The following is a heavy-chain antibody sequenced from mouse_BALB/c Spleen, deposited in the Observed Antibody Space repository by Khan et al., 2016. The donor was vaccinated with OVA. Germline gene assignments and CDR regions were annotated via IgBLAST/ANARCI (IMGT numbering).Heavy chain of an antibody. CDR2: ISTGGAYT. V-gene: IGHV5-6*01. CDR1: GFTFSTYG. CDR3: ARLAYYYNSEGFAY. D-gene: IGHD1-1*01. Sequence: EVQLVESGGDFVRPGGSLKLSCAASGFTFSTYGMSWVRQTPDKRLERVATISTGGAYTYYPDSVKGRFTISRDNAKNTLYLQLSSLRSEDTAIYYCARLAYYYNSEGFAYWGQGTLVTVSA. J-gene: IGHJ3*01.